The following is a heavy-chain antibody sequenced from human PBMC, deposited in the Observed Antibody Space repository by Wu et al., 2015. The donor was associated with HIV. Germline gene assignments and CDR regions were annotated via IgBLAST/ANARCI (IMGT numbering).Heavy chain of an antibody. Sequence: QVQLVQSGAEVAKPGASVRVSCQTSGYTFTAHYIHWVHQAPEQGLEWMGWIRPDSGATNYAEKFEDRVTMTRDASISTAYMQLNRLRSDDTAVYFCARDLGDDFAIRGYYWYMDVWGRGTAITVSS. J-gene: IGHJ6*03. CDR1: GYTFTAHY. CDR3: ARDLGDDFAIRGYYWYMDV. CDR2: IRPDSGAT. D-gene: IGHD2-21*02. V-gene: IGHV1-2*02.